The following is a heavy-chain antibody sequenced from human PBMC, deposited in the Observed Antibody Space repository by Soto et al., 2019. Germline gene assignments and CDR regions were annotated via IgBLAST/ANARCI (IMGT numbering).Heavy chain of an antibody. CDR2: IYRTGST. J-gene: IGHJ4*02. V-gene: IGHV4-4*02. CDR1: GGSFTSNNW. CDR3: ESRDPGTSVDY. Sequence: SETLSLTCAVSGGSFTSNNWWTWVRQPPGQGLEWIGEIYRTGSTNYNPSLKSRVTLSLDKSGNQFSLKVTSLTAADTAVYYCESRDPGTSVDYWGQGTLVTVSS. D-gene: IGHD1-7*01.